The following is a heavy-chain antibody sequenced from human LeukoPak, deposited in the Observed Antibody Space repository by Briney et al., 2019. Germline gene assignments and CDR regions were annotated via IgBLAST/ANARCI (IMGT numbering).Heavy chain of an antibody. D-gene: IGHD5-12*01. V-gene: IGHV3-53*01. CDR2: IYSGGST. CDR1: GFTVSSNY. Sequence: GGSLRLSCAASGFTVSSNYMSWVRQAPGKGLEWVSVIYSGGSTYYADSVKGRFTISRDNSKNTLYLQMNSLRAEDTAAYYCARYSRDGYRGYPKDWYFDPWGRGTLVTVSS. CDR3: ARYSRDGYRGYPKDWYFDP. J-gene: IGHJ2*01.